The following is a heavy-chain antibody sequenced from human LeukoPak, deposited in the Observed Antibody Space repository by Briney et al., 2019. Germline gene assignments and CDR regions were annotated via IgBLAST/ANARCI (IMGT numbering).Heavy chain of an antibody. CDR1: GYSFTSYW. Sequence: GESLKISCKGSGYSFTSYWIGWVRQMPGKGLEWMGIIYPGDSDTRYSPSFQGQITISADKSISTAYLQWSSLKASDTAMYYCARPKVPGTWAFDIWRQGTMVTVSS. CDR3: ARPKVPGTWAFDI. V-gene: IGHV5-51*01. D-gene: IGHD6-19*01. J-gene: IGHJ3*02. CDR2: IYPGDSDT.